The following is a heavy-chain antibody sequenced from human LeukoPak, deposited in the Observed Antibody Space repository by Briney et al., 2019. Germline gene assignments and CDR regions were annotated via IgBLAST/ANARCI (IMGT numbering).Heavy chain of an antibody. V-gene: IGHV4-34*01. J-gene: IGHJ4*02. CDR2: INHSGST. CDR1: GGSFSGYY. D-gene: IGHD2-2*01. Sequence: PSETLSLTCAVYGGSFSGYYWSWIRQPPGKGLEWIGEINHSGSTNYNPSLNSRVTISVDTSKNQFSLKLSSVTAADTAVYYCPIVVPAASGEYYFDYWGQGTLVTVSS. CDR3: PIVVPAASGEYYFDY.